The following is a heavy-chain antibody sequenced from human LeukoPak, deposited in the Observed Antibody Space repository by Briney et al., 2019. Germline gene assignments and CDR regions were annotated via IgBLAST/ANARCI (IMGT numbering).Heavy chain of an antibody. CDR3: AKDRGSYFPGAFDI. J-gene: IGHJ3*02. CDR2: ISWNSGSI. CDR1: GFPFDDYA. V-gene: IGHV3-9*03. Sequence: PGGSLSLSCAASGFPFDDYAMHWVRQAPGKGLEWVSGISWNSGSIGYADSVKGRFTISRDNAKNSLYLQMDSLRAEDMALYYCAKDRGSYFPGAFDIWGQGTMVTVSS. D-gene: IGHD1-26*01.